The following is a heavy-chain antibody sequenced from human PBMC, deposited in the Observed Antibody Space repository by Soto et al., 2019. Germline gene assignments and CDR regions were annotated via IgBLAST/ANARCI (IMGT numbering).Heavy chain of an antibody. V-gene: IGHV4-59*01. D-gene: IGHD6-6*01. CDR2: IYYSGSA. CDR3: ARGGSRSSGAWYFDL. CDR1: GGSISHYY. J-gene: IGHJ2*01. Sequence: QVQLQESGPGLVKPSETLSLTCTVSGGSISHYYWSWIRQPPGKGLEWIGYIYYSGSANYNPSLERRVLISVAASRNPFSLKLSSVTAADTAVYFCARGGSRSSGAWYFDLWGRGTLVTVSS.